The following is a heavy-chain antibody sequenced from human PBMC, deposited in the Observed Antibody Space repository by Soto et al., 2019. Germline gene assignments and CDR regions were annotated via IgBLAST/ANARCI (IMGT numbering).Heavy chain of an antibody. CDR3: AKGLAVAVAYYYGLAV. CDR2: ISSSGGVT. J-gene: IGHJ6*02. D-gene: IGHD6-19*01. V-gene: IGHV3-23*01. Sequence: HPGGSLRLSXAASGFTFSNYAMNWVRRAPGKGLEWVSGISSSGGVTDYADSVKDRFTISRDKSKNTLYLEMNSLRADDTAVYYCAKGLAVAVAYYYGLAVWGQGTMVTVSS. CDR1: GFTFSNYA.